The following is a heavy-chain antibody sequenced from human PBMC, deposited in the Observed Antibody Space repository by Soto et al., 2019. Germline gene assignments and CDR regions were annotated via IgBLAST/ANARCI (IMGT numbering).Heavy chain of an antibody. J-gene: IGHJ5*02. CDR3: AREQTGEYQLTRSGWFDP. V-gene: IGHV4-39*02. Sequence: SETLSLTCTVSGGSISSSSNHWGWIRQPPGKGLEWIGNIYYSENTYYNPSLKSRVTISVDTSKNQFSLRLTSVTAADTAVYYCAREQTGEYQLTRSGWFDPWGQGTLVTVSS. CDR1: GGSISSSSNH. CDR2: IYYSENT. D-gene: IGHD2-2*01.